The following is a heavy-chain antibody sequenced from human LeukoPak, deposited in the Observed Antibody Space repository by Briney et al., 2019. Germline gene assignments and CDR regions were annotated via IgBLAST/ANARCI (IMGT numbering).Heavy chain of an antibody. CDR2: IDPSGGST. CDR1: GYTFISHY. CDR3: ARDPYYGSGSNNYFDY. V-gene: IGHV1-46*01. J-gene: IGHJ4*02. Sequence: ASVKASCKASGYTFISHYMHWVRQAPGQGLEWMGIIDPSGGSTNYAQKLQGRVTMTRDTSTSTVYMELSNLRSEDTAVYYCARDPYYGSGSNNYFDYWGQGTLVTVSS. D-gene: IGHD3-10*01.